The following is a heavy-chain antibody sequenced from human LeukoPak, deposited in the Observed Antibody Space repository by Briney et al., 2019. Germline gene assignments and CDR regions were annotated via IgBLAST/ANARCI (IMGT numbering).Heavy chain of an antibody. CDR2: ISWNSGSI. CDR3: AKVRGDSYGDAFDI. V-gene: IGHV3-9*01. D-gene: IGHD5-18*01. Sequence: GRSLRLSCAASGFTFDDYAMHWVRQAPGKGLEWVSGISWNSGSIGYADSVKGRFTISRDNAKNSLYLQMNSPRAEDTALYYCAKVRGDSYGDAFDIWGQGTMVTVSS. J-gene: IGHJ3*02. CDR1: GFTFDDYA.